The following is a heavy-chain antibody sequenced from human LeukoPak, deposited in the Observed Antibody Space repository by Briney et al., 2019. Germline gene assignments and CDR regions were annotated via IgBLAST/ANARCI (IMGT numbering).Heavy chain of an antibody. J-gene: IGHJ6*02. Sequence: GGSLRLSCAASGFSFSTYAMSWVRQAPGKGLEWVSGVNGNGGSTSYADSVKGRFTIFRDNSKNTVYLQMNSLRVEDTAVYYCARAQVVPDAMSYYYYGMDVWGQWTTVTVSS. D-gene: IGHD2-2*01. CDR2: VNGNGGST. CDR1: GFSFSTYA. V-gene: IGHV3-23*01. CDR3: ARAQVVPDAMSYYYYGMDV.